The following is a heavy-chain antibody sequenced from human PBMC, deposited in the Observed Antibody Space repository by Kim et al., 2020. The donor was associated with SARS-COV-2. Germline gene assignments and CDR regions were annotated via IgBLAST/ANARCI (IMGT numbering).Heavy chain of an antibody. Sequence: GGSLRLSCAASGFTFDDYAMHWVRQAPGKGLEWVSGISWNSGSIGYADSVKGRFTISRDNAKNSLYLQMNSLRAEDTALYYCAKDRDYGDYGYYYGMDVWGQGTTVTVSS. D-gene: IGHD4-17*01. J-gene: IGHJ6*02. CDR1: GFTFDDYA. V-gene: IGHV3-9*01. CDR2: ISWNSGSI. CDR3: AKDRDYGDYGYYYGMDV.